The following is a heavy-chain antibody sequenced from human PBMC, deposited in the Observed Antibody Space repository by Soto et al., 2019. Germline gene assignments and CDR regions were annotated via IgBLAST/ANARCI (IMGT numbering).Heavy chain of an antibody. CDR2: ISSSGSTI. D-gene: IGHD3-10*01. CDR3: AIADKNPGAFDY. V-gene: IGHV3-11*01. CDR1: GFTFSDYY. J-gene: IGHJ4*02. Sequence: GSLRLSCAASGFTFSDYYMSWIRQAPGKGLEWVSYISSSGSTIYYADSVKGRFTISRDNAKNSLYLQMNSLRAEDTAVYYCAIADKNPGAFDYWGQGTLVTVSS.